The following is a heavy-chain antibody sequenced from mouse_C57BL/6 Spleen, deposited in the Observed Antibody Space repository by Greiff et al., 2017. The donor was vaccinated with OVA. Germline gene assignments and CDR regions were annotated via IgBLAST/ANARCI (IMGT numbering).Heavy chain of an antibody. D-gene: IGHD1-1*01. CDR2: ISSGSSTI. CDR1: GFTFSDYG. V-gene: IGHV5-17*01. Sequence: EVKLMESGGGLVKPGGSLKLSCAASGFTFSDYGMHWVRQAPEKGLEWVAYISSGSSTIYYADTVKGRFTISRDNDKNTLFLQMTSLRSEDTAMYYCARGVRTTLVVDYWGQVTTLTVSS. CDR3: ARGVRTTLVVDY. J-gene: IGHJ2*01.